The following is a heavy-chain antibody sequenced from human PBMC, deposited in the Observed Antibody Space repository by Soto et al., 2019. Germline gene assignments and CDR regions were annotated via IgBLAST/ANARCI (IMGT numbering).Heavy chain of an antibody. J-gene: IGHJ5*02. CDR3: GRVRVDKAEGWFDP. CDR1: GYSFTTYW. V-gene: IGHV5-10-1*03. Sequence: EVQLVQSGAEVKKPGESLRISCKGSGYSFTTYWITWVRQVPGKGLEWMGRIDPSDSYANYSPSFQGHVTMSADKSISTAYLQWSSLKASDTAMYYCGRVRVDKAEGWFDPWCQGTLVTVSS. D-gene: IGHD5-12*01. CDR2: IDPSDSYA.